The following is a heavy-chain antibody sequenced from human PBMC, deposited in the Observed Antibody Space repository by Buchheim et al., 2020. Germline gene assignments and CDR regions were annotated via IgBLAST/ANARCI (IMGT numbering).Heavy chain of an antibody. V-gene: IGHV3-49*04. J-gene: IGHJ4*02. CDR1: GFTSGDYV. CDR2: ISSKAYGGTT. CDR3: TSVSSGYYYVLDY. Sequence: EVQLVESGGGLVQPGRSLRLSRIASGFTSGDYVMCWVRPAPGKGLEWVGFISSKAYGGTTVYAAFVKGRLTISRDDSKRIAYLQMSSLKTEDTAVYYCTSVSSGYYYVLDYWGQGTL. D-gene: IGHD3-22*01.